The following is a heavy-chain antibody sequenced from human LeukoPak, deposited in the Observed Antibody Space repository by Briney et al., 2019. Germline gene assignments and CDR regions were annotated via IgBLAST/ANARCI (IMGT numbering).Heavy chain of an antibody. CDR2: ISGSGGST. D-gene: IGHD2-2*01. V-gene: IGHV3-23*01. J-gene: IGHJ4*01. Sequence: GGSLRLSCAASGFTFSSYAMSCLRQAPGKGLEWVSAISGSGGSTYYADSVKGRFTISRDNSKNTLYLQMNSLRAEDTAVYYCAKDSCSSTSCRWKFVYWGHRTLVTVSS. CDR3: AKDSCSSTSCRWKFVY. CDR1: GFTFSSYA.